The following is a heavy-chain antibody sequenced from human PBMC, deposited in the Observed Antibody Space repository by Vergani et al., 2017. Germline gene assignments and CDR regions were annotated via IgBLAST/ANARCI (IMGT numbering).Heavy chain of an antibody. J-gene: IGHJ6*02. V-gene: IGHV3-53*04. CDR2: IYSGGST. Sequence: EVQLVESGGGLVQPGGSLRLSCAASGFTVSSNYMSWVRQAPGKGLEWVSVIYSGGSTYYADSVKGRFTIYRHNSKNTLYLQMNSLRAEDTAVYYCARDRVDIVATTTYYYYYYGMDVWGQGTTVTVSS. CDR3: ARDRVDIVATTTYYYYYYGMDV. CDR1: GFTVSSNY. D-gene: IGHD5-12*01.